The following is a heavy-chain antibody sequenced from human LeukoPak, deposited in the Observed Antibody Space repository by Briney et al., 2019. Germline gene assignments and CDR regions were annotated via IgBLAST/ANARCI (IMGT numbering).Heavy chain of an antibody. J-gene: IGHJ3*02. CDR3: ATPILVLSDAFDI. V-gene: IGHV1-24*01. CDR1: GYTLTELS. CDR2: FDPEDGEA. D-gene: IGHD3-10*01. Sequence: EASVKVSCKVSGYTLTELSMHWVRQAPGKGLEWMGGFDPEDGEAIYAQKFQGRVTMTEDTSTDTAYMELSSLRSEDTAVYYCATPILVLSDAFDIWGQGTMVTVSS.